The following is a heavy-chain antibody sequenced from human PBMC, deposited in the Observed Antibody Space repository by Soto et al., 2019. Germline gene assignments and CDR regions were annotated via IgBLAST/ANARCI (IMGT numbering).Heavy chain of an antibody. Sequence: SETLSLTCTVSGGSISSSSYYWGWIRQPPGKGLEWIGSIYYSGSTYYNPSLKSRVTISVDTSKNQFSLKLSSVTAADTAVYYCARRTLRQKISLFDYWGQGTLVTVSS. V-gene: IGHV4-39*01. CDR3: ARRTLRQKISLFDY. J-gene: IGHJ4*02. D-gene: IGHD4-17*01. CDR2: IYYSGST. CDR1: GGSISSSSYY.